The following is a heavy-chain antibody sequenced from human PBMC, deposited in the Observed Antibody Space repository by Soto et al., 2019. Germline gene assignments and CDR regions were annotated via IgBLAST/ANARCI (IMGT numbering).Heavy chain of an antibody. J-gene: IGHJ5*02. V-gene: IGHV4-31*03. CDR3: ARNIAARPRWFDP. CDR1: GGSISSGGYY. CDR2: IYYSGST. D-gene: IGHD6-6*01. Sequence: KPSETLSLTCTVSGGSISSGGYYWSWIRQHPGKGLEWIGYIYYSGSTYYNPSLKSRVTISVDTSKNQFSLKLSSVTAADTAVYYCARNIAARPRWFDPWGQGTLVTVSS.